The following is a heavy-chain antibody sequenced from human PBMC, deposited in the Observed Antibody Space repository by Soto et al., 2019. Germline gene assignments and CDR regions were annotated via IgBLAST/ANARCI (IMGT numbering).Heavy chain of an antibody. J-gene: IGHJ4*02. D-gene: IGHD3-3*01. CDR3: ARRMGMGHYDFWSGYLD. CDR2: INHSGST. CDR1: GGSFSGYY. Sequence: PSETLSLTCAVYGGSFSGYYWSWIRQPPGKGLEWIGEINHSGSTNYNPSLKSRVTISVDTSKNQFSLKLSSVTAADTAVYYCARRMGMGHYDFWSGYLDWGQGTLVTVSS. V-gene: IGHV4-34*01.